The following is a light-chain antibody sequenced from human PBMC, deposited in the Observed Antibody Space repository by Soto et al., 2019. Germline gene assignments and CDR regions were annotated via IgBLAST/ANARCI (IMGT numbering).Light chain of an antibody. CDR1: QGIRND. CDR3: LQSYSTPRT. Sequence: AIQLTQSPHSLSASVGDRVAITCLASQGIRNDLGWYQQKPGKAPKLLIYAAATLQIGVPSRFSGSGSGTDFTLTISSLQPEDSATYYCLQSYSTPRTFGQGTKVDIK. CDR2: AAA. J-gene: IGKJ1*01. V-gene: IGKV1-6*01.